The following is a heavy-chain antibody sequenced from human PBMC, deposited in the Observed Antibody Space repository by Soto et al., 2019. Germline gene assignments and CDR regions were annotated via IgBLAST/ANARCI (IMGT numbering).Heavy chain of an antibody. V-gene: IGHV1-2*04. J-gene: IGHJ4*02. CDR3: ARANGAVAGILSN. CDR2: INPNSGGT. D-gene: IGHD6-19*01. CDR1: GYTFTGYY. Sequence: ASVKVSCKASGYTFTGYYMHWVRQAPGQGLEWMGWINPNSGGTNYAQKFQGWVTTTRDTSISTAYMELSRLRSDDTAVYYCARANGAVAGILSNWGQGTLVTVSS.